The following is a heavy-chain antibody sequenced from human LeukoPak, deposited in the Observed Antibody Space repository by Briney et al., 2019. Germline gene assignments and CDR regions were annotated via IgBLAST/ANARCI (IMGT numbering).Heavy chain of an antibody. CDR3: ARPETQYSSGLDGFDI. CDR2: INSDGSRT. D-gene: IGHD6-19*01. CDR1: GFTFSTYW. Sequence: GGSLRLSCAASGFTFSTYWMHWVRHAPGKGLVWVSRINSDGSRTTYADSVKGRFTISRDNAKNTLYLQMDSLRTEDTAVYYCARPETQYSSGLDGFDIWGQGTTVTVSS. V-gene: IGHV3-74*01. J-gene: IGHJ3*02.